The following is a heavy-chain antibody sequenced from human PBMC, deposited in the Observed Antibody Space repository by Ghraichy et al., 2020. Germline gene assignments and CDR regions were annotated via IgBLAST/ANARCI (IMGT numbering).Heavy chain of an antibody. Sequence: GGSLRLSCSASGFTFSTYGIHWVRQAPGKGLEWVAFIQYDGSNKYFADSVKGRFTISRDNSKNTLFLQMNSLRAEDTAVYYCAKETSYFGSGSIHLDYWGQGTLVTVSS. CDR3: AKETSYFGSGSIHLDY. CDR2: IQYDGSNK. V-gene: IGHV3-30*02. D-gene: IGHD3-10*01. J-gene: IGHJ4*02. CDR1: GFTFSTYG.